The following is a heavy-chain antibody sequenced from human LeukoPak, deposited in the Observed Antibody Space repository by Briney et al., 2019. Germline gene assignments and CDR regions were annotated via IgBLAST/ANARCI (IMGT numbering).Heavy chain of an antibody. D-gene: IGHD3-9*01. Sequence: SETLSLTCTVSGGSISSYYWSWIRQPPGKGLEWIGYIYYSGSTNYNPSLKSRVTISVDTSKIQFSLKLSSVTAADTAVYYCARGSYYDILTGYHCAFDIWGQGTMVTVSS. V-gene: IGHV4-59*01. CDR3: ARGSYYDILTGYHCAFDI. CDR1: GGSISSYY. CDR2: IYYSGST. J-gene: IGHJ3*02.